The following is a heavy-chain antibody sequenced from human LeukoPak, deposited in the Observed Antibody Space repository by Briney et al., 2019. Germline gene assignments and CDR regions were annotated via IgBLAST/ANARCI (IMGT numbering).Heavy chain of an antibody. CDR2: IYSSGST. CDR1: GGSISSYH. Sequence: PSETLSLTCSVSGGSISSYHWSWIRQPAGKGLEWIGRIYSSGSTNYNPSLKSRVTISGDKSKNQLSLKLSSVTAAGTAVYYCARDRVGAMDFDYWGQGTLVTVSS. CDR3: ARDRVGAMDFDY. J-gene: IGHJ4*02. D-gene: IGHD1-26*01. V-gene: IGHV4-4*07.